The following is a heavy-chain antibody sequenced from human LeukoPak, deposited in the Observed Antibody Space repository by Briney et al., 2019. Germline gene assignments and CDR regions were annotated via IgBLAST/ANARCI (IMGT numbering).Heavy chain of an antibody. J-gene: IGHJ4*02. CDR1: GFTFSGYA. CDR3: ATDREGDPSAYYLV. D-gene: IGHD3-22*01. Sequence: GGSLILSCAASGFTFSGYAMSWVRQAPGKGLEWVSTISDNGGRTYYADSVKGRFTISRDNSKNTLFLQMNSLRAEDSAVYYCATDREGDPSAYYLVGGQGTLITVSS. CDR2: ISDNGGRT. V-gene: IGHV3-23*01.